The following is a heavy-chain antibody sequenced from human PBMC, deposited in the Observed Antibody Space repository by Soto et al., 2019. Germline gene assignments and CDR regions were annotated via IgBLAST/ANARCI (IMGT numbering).Heavy chain of an antibody. Sequence: ASVKVSCKASGGTFSSYAISWVRQAPGQGLEWMGGIIPIFGTANYAQKFQGRVTITADESTSTAYMELSSLRSEDTAVYYCARVPTVTTFHYYYGMDVWGQGTTVTVSS. D-gene: IGHD4-4*01. CDR3: ARVPTVTTFHYYYGMDV. J-gene: IGHJ6*02. V-gene: IGHV1-69*13. CDR1: GGTFSSYA. CDR2: IIPIFGTA.